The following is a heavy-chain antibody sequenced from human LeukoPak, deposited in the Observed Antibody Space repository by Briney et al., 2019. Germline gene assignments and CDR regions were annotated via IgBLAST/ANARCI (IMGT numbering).Heavy chain of an antibody. Sequence: GSLRLSCAASGFTFSSYAMHWVRQAPGKGLEWVAVISYDGSNKYYADSVKGRFTISRDNSKNTLYLQMNSLRAEDTAVYYCARDIGSSSWYGGLDYWGQGTLVTVSS. CDR1: GFTFSSYA. J-gene: IGHJ4*02. D-gene: IGHD6-13*01. CDR2: ISYDGSNK. CDR3: ARDIGSSSWYGGLDY. V-gene: IGHV3-30-3*01.